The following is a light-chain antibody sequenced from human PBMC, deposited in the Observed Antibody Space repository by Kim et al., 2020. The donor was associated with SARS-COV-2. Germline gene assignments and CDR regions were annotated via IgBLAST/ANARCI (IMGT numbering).Light chain of an antibody. CDR1: SSNIGSNY. Sequence: ELTQPPSASGTPGQRVTISCSGSSSNIGSNYVYWYQQLPGTAPKLLIYRNIQRPSGVPDRFSGSKSGTSVSLAISELRSEDVADYYCAAWDDSLRGVVFGGGTQLTVL. J-gene: IGLJ3*02. CDR2: RNI. V-gene: IGLV1-47*01. CDR3: AAWDDSLRGVV.